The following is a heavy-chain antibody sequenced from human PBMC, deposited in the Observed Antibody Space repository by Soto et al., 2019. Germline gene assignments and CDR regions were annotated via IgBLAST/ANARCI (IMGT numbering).Heavy chain of an antibody. CDR3: ARDRRYCTNGVCYGWYFDL. CDR1: GGTFSSYA. V-gene: IGHV1-69*12. J-gene: IGHJ2*01. Sequence: QVQLVQSGAEVKKPGSSVKVSCKASGGTFSSYAISWVRQAPGQGLEWMGGIIPIFGTANYAQKFQGRVTITADESTTTAYMELIRVRSEDTSVYYCARDRRYCTNGVCYGWYFDLWGRGTLVTVSS. D-gene: IGHD2-8*01. CDR2: IIPIFGTA.